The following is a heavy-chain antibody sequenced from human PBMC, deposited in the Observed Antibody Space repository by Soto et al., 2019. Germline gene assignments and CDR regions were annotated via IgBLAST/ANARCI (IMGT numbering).Heavy chain of an antibody. D-gene: IGHD2-15*01. CDR1: GGTFSSYA. CDR2: IIPIFGTA. CDR3: ARGVGGVAATPSWFDP. Sequence: QVQLVQSGAEVKKPGSSVKVSCKASGGTFSSYAISWVRQAPGQGLEWMGGIIPIFGTANYAQKFQGRVTITADESTSTAYIELSSLRSEDTAVYYCARGVGGVAATPSWFDPWGQGTLVTVSS. J-gene: IGHJ5*02. V-gene: IGHV1-69*01.